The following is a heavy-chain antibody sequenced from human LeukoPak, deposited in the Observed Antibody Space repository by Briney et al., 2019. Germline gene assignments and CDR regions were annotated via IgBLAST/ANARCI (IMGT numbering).Heavy chain of an antibody. J-gene: IGHJ5*02. CDR3: ARGVWNDEGLDP. CDR2: ISTSSSYI. Sequence: GGSLRLSCAASGFTFNTYSVNWVRQGPGKGLEWVSSISTSSSYIYYADSVKGRFTISRDNAKNSVYLQMNSLRAEDTAVYYCARGVWNDEGLDPWGQGTLVIVSS. V-gene: IGHV3-21*01. D-gene: IGHD1-1*01. CDR1: GFTFNTYS.